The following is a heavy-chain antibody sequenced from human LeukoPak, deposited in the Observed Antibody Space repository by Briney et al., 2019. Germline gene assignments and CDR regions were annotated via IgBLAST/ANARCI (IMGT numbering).Heavy chain of an antibody. V-gene: IGHV3-23*01. CDR1: GFTFSSCA. Sequence: QTGGSLRLSCAASGFTFSSCAMSWVRQAPGKGLEWVSTTIDSGNSIYYADSAEGRFTISRDNSKNTLYLQMNSLGAGDTAVYYCAKDPEPHTVGTCFGYWRQGTLVTVSS. CDR2: TIDSGNSI. CDR3: AKDPEPHTVGTCFGY. D-gene: IGHD4-17*01. J-gene: IGHJ4*02.